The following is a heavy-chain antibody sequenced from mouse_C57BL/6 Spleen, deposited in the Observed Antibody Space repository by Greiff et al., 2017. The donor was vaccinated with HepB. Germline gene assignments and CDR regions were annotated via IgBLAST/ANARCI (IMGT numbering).Heavy chain of an antibody. J-gene: IGHJ1*03. CDR1: GYTFTSYW. Sequence: VQRVESGAELVKPGASVKMSCKASGYTFTSYWITWVKQRPGQGLEWIGDIYPGSGSTNYNEKFKSKATLTVDTSSSTAYMQLSSLTSEDSAVYYCARYYSNYDVWGTGTTVTVSS. D-gene: IGHD2-5*01. CDR3: ARYYSNYDV. CDR2: IYPGSGST. V-gene: IGHV1-55*01.